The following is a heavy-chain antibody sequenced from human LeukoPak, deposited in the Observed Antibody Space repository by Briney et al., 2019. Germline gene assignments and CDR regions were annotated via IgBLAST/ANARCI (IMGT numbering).Heavy chain of an antibody. CDR2: IYSSGTT. CDR1: GGSISRYY. CDR3: ARHSRSMSYLFDY. J-gene: IGHJ4*02. D-gene: IGHD1-26*01. Sequence: NASETLSLTCTVSGGSISRYYWSWIRQPPGKGLEWVGYIYSSGTTNYNSTLKSRVTISVDTSTNQSSLNLNSVTAADTAVYYCARHSRSMSYLFDYWGQGTLVTVSS. V-gene: IGHV4-59*08.